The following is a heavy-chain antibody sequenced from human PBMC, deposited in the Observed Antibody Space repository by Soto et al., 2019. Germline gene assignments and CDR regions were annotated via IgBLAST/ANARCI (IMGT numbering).Heavy chain of an antibody. J-gene: IGHJ6*02. CDR3: ARVSGSYYYGMDV. V-gene: IGHV4-4*02. Sequence: QVQLQESGPGLVKPSGTLSLTCAVSGGSISSSNWWSWVRQPPGKGLEWIWEIYHSGRTNYNPSPKSRASISVNKSKNQFSLKLSSVTAADTGVYYCARVSGSYYYGMDVWGQGITVTVSS. D-gene: IGHD1-26*01. CDR2: IYHSGRT. CDR1: GGSISSSNW.